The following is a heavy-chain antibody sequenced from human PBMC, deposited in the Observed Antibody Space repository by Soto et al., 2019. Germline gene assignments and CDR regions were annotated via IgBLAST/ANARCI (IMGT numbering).Heavy chain of an antibody. CDR2: IYYSGST. CDR3: ARLRVYGRDYYYNDY. CDR1: GGSISSSSYY. D-gene: IGHD2-21*01. J-gene: IGHJ4*02. V-gene: IGHV4-39*01. Sequence: SETLSLTCTVSGGSISSSSYYWGWIRQPPGKGLEWIGTIYYSGSTYYNPSLKSRVTISVDTSKNQFSLKLSSVTAADTAVYYCARLRVYGRDYYYNDYWGQGALVTVSS.